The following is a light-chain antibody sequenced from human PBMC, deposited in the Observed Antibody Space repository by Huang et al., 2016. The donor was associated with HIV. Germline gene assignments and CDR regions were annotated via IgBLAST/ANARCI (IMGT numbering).Light chain of an antibody. J-gene: IGKJ4*01. V-gene: IGKV3D-15*01. Sequence: EVVLTQSPVTLSVSPGETATLSCRASQFVSSNIAWYQQKPGQAPRLLMFGSSTRATGIPVRFSGSGSGTGLTLTISNLQSEDFAVYYCQQYNNWPLTFGGGTKVEIK. CDR1: QFVSSN. CDR3: QQYNNWPLT. CDR2: GSS.